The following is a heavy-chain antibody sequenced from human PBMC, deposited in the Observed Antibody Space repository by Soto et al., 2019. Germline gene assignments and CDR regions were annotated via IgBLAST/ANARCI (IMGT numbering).Heavy chain of an antibody. D-gene: IGHD2-15*01. J-gene: IGHJ4*02. Sequence: QVQLVESGGGVVQPGRSLRLSCAASGFTFSSYGMHWVRQAPGKGLEWVAVISYDGSNKYYADSVKGRFTISRDNSKNTLYLQMNSLRAEDTAVYYCAKDNNIVVPLVGFDYWGQGTLVTVSS. CDR1: GFTFSSYG. V-gene: IGHV3-30*18. CDR3: AKDNNIVVPLVGFDY. CDR2: ISYDGSNK.